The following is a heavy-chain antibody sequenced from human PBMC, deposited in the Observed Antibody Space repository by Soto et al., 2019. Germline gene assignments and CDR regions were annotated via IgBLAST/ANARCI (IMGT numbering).Heavy chain of an antibody. CDR2: IIPIFGTA. D-gene: IGHD6-6*01. J-gene: IGHJ5*02. V-gene: IGHV1-69*13. Sequence: LVKVSCKASGGTFSSYAISWVRQAPGQGLEWMGGIIPIFGTANYAQKFQGRVTITADESTSTAYMELSSLRSEDTAVYYCARRIAARPSWFDPWGQGTLVTVSS. CDR1: GGTFSSYA. CDR3: ARRIAARPSWFDP.